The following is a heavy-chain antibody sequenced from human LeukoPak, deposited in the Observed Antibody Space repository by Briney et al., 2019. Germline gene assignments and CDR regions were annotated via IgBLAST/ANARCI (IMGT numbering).Heavy chain of an antibody. CDR1: GFTFSSYW. Sequence: PGGSRRLSCVVSGFTFSSYWMNWVRQAPGKGLEWVASIKQDGSEKKYVDSVKGRFTISRDNAKNSLYLQMNSLRDEDTAVYYCARESDMTYYYGMDVWGQGTLVTVSS. J-gene: IGHJ6*02. V-gene: IGHV3-7*01. CDR3: ARESDMTYYYGMDV. CDR2: IKQDGSEK. D-gene: IGHD3-9*01.